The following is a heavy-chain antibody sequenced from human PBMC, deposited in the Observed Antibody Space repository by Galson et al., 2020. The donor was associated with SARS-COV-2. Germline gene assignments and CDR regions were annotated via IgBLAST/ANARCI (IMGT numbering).Heavy chain of an antibody. D-gene: IGHD4-17*01. CDR1: GYIFADFG. J-gene: IGHJ4*02. V-gene: IGHV1-18*01. CDR2: IKTYNGNT. CDR3: SREYVPDGNDCDYLDF. Sequence: ASVKVSCKASGYIFADFGISWVRQAPGQGLEWMGWIKTYNGNTNYAQKLQDRVTITTDAPTSTVYMELRSLKFDDTAVYFCSREYVPDGNDCDYLDFCGQGTLVTVSS.